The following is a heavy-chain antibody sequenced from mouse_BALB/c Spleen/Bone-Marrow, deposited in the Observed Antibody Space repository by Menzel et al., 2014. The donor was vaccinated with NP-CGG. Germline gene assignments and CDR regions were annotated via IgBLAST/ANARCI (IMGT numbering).Heavy chain of an antibody. CDR1: GYTFTSYW. J-gene: IGHJ1*01. CDR2: INPSTGYT. Sequence: VKLVESGAELAKPGASVKMSCKASGYTFTSYWMHWVKQRPGQGLEWIGYINPSTGYTEYNQKFKDKATLTADISSSTAYMQLSSLTSEDSAVYYCARRDYWYFDVWGAGTTVTVSS. V-gene: IGHV1-7*01. CDR3: ARRDYWYFDV.